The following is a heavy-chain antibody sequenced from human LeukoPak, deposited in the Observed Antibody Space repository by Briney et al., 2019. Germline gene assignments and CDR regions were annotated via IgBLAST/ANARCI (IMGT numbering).Heavy chain of an antibody. V-gene: IGHV1-24*01. D-gene: IGHD1-7*01. J-gene: IGHJ4*02. Sequence: ASVKVSCKHSGYTLTELSMHWVRQAPGKGLEWMGGFDPEDGETIYAQKFQGRVTMTEDTSTDTAYMEVSSLRSEDTAVHYCVAPSGHNWNFLVDYWGQGTLVTVSS. CDR2: FDPEDGET. CDR3: VAPSGHNWNFLVDY. CDR1: GYTLTELS.